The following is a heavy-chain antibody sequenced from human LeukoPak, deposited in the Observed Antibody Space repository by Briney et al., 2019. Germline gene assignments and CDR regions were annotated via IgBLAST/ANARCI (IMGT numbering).Heavy chain of an antibody. CDR3: ASVKESSSWYFDYYYYMDV. D-gene: IGHD6-13*01. CDR1: GGSISSYY. CDR2: IYTSGST. J-gene: IGHJ6*03. V-gene: IGHV4-4*09. Sequence: PSETLSLTCTVSGGSISSYYWSWIRQPPGKGLEWIGYIYTSGSTNYNPSLKSRVTISVDTSKNQFSPKLSSVTAADTAVYYCASVKESSSWYFDYYYYMDVWGKGTTVTVSS.